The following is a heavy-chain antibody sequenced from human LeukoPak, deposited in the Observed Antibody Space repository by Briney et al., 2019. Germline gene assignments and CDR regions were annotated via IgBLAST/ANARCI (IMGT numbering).Heavy chain of an antibody. CDR2: ITSDNYI. J-gene: IGHJ4*02. CDR3: ASDSPGYDSGSYFAY. D-gene: IGHD2-15*01. CDR1: GFTFSSYS. V-gene: IGHV3-21*04. Sequence: PGGSLRLSCAASGFTFSSYSMNWVRQAPGKGLEWVSSITSDNYIYYANSVKGRFTISRDNAKNSLFLQMNSLRDEDTAVYYCASDSPGYDSGSYFAYWGQGTLVTVSS.